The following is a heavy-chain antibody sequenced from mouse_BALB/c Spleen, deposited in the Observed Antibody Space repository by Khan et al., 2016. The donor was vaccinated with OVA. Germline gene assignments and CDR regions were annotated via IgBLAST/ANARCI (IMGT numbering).Heavy chain of an antibody. J-gene: IGHJ4*01. CDR3: AKENYYGRSLYAMDY. CDR2: IGPGSSNA. CDR1: GYTFTSYW. V-gene: IGHV1S41*01. Sequence: DLVKPGASVKLSCKASGYTFTSYWINWIKQRPGQGLEWIGRIGPGSSNAYYNDMFKDKATLTVDTSSNTAYIQLSSLSSEDSAVYFCAKENYYGRSLYAMDYWGQGTSVTVSA. D-gene: IGHD1-1*01.